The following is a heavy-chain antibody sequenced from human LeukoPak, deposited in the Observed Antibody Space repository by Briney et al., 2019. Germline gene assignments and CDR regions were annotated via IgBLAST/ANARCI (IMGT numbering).Heavy chain of an antibody. CDR1: GDSISNYC. J-gene: IGHJ4*02. D-gene: IGHD3-22*01. Sequence: PSETLSLTCTVSGDSISNYCWSWIRQSPGKGLEWIGYIHYDGSTSYNPSLKSRLTISLDTSKNQFSLNLRSVTAADTAVFYCARSGGYYYDVLWGQGTLVTVSS. CDR3: ARSGGYYYDVL. CDR2: IHYDGST. V-gene: IGHV4-59*08.